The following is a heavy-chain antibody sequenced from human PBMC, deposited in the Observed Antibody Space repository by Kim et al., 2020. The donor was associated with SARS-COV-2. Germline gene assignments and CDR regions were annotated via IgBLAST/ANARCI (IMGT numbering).Heavy chain of an antibody. J-gene: IGHJ3*02. Sequence: GGSLRLSCAASGLTFSSYWMTWVRPAPGKGLAWVSNIKQDGNQKYYVDSVKGRFTISRDNAKNSLYLQRNSLRAEDTAVYYCARDGDLYSSGKDAFDIWGQGTMVAVSS. D-gene: IGHD6-19*01. CDR2: IKQDGNQK. V-gene: IGHV3-7*01. CDR1: GLTFSSYW. CDR3: ARDGDLYSSGKDAFDI.